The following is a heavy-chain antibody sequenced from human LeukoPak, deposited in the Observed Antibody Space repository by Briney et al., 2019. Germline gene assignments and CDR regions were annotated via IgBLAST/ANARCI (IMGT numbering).Heavy chain of an antibody. Sequence: PGESLKISCKGSGYGFTSYWIGWVRQMPGKGLEWMGIIYPGDSDTRYSPSFQGQVTISADKSISTAYLQWSSLKASDTAMYYCARTFSGYDSHYYYYMDVWGKGTTVTVSS. V-gene: IGHV5-51*03. CDR3: ARTFSGYDSHYYYYMDV. D-gene: IGHD5-12*01. CDR2: IYPGDSDT. J-gene: IGHJ6*03. CDR1: GYGFTSYW.